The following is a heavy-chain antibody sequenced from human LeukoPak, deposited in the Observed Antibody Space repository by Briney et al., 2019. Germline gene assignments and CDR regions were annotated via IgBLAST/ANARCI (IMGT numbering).Heavy chain of an antibody. CDR1: GYTFTSYG. J-gene: IGHJ3*02. V-gene: IGHV1-18*01. CDR2: ISAYNGNT. CDR3: AILKLVPDAFDI. Sequence: GASVKVSCKASGYTFTSYGISWVRQAPGQGLEWMGWISAYNGNTNYAQKLQGRVTMTIDTSTSTAYMELRSLRSDDTAVYYCAILKLVPDAFDIWGQGTMVTVSS. D-gene: IGHD6-13*01.